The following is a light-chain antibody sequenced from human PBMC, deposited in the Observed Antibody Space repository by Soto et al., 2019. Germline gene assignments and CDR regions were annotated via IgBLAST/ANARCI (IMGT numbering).Light chain of an antibody. J-gene: IGKJ5*01. CDR1: QSVNRY. Sequence: EVVLTQSPATLSLSPGERATLSCRASQSVNRYLAWYQQKPGQAPRLLIYDTSNRATGIPARFSGSGSRTDFTLTISSLEPEDFAVYYCQQREHWPPITFGQGTRLEIK. CDR3: QQREHWPPIT. CDR2: DTS. V-gene: IGKV3-11*01.